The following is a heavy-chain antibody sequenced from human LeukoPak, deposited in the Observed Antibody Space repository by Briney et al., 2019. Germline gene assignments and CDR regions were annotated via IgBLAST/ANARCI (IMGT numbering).Heavy chain of an antibody. J-gene: IGHJ6*03. Sequence: APGKVSSKASGYTFTSSGISCVRQAPGQGREWRGWMSAYNGNTHYAQKLPGRVTMTTDTPTSTAYMERRSLRSDDTAVYYCARDAFEGVDIVVVPAAMSHYYYYMDVWVKGTTVTVSS. V-gene: IGHV1-18*01. CDR2: MSAYNGNT. D-gene: IGHD2-2*03. CDR1: GYTFTSSG. CDR3: ARDAFEGVDIVVVPAAMSHYYYYMDV.